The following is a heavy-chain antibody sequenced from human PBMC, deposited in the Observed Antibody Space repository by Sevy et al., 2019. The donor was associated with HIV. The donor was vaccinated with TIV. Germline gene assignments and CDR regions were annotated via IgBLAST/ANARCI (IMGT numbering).Heavy chain of an antibody. CDR2: ISSSSSTI. CDR3: ARGVPYSSGWYGMDV. Sequence: GGSLRLSCAASGFTFSRYSMNWVRQAPGKGLEWVSYISSSSSTIYYADSVKGRFTIYRDNAKNSLYLQMNSLRAEDTAVYYCARGVPYSSGWYGMDVWGQGTTVTVSS. D-gene: IGHD6-19*01. J-gene: IGHJ6*02. CDR1: GFTFSRYS. V-gene: IGHV3-48*01.